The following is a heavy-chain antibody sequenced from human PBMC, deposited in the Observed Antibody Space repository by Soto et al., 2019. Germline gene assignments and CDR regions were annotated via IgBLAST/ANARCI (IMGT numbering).Heavy chain of an antibody. V-gene: IGHV1-8*01. CDR3: ARGVRCSGGSCSPWDNWFDP. Sequence: QVQLVQSGAEVKKPGASVKVSCKASGYTFTSYDINWVRQATGQGLEWMGWMNPNSGNTGYAQKFQGRVTMTRNTSISTAYMELSSLRSEDTAVYYCARGVRCSGGSCSPWDNWFDPWGQGTLVTVSS. CDR1: GYTFTSYD. D-gene: IGHD2-15*01. CDR2: MNPNSGNT. J-gene: IGHJ5*02.